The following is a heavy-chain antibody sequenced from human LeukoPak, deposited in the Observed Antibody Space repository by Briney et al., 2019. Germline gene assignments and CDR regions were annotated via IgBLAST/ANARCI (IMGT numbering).Heavy chain of an antibody. Sequence: PGGSLRLSCAASGFTFSGYWMHWVRQAPGKGLRWVSRISESGNSANYADSVKGRFTISRDNSKNTLYLQMNSLRAEDTAVYYYAKGPAVIISYYFDYWGQGTLVTVSS. CDR2: ISESGNSA. J-gene: IGHJ4*02. CDR3: AKGPAVIISYYFDY. D-gene: IGHD3-16*02. CDR1: GFTFSGYW. V-gene: IGHV3-74*01.